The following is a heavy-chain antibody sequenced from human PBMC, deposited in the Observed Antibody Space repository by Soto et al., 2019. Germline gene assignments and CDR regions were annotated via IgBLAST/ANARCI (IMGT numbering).Heavy chain of an antibody. J-gene: IGHJ4*02. CDR2: ISYDGSNK. CDR3: ARDLDPITMIVVVITTFAY. CDR1: GFTFSSYA. V-gene: IGHV3-30*04. Sequence: GGSLRLSCAASGFTFSSYAMHWVRQAPGKGLEWVAVISYDGSNKYYADSVKGRFTISRDNSKNTLYLQMNSLRAEDTAVYYCARDLDPITMIVVVITTFAYWGQGTLVTVSS. D-gene: IGHD3-22*01.